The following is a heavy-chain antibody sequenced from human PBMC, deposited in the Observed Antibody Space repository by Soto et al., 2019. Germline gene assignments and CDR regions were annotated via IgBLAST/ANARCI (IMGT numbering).Heavy chain of an antibody. J-gene: IGHJ4*02. V-gene: IGHV3-53*01. CDR1: VFTVSSNY. Sequence: PGGSLRLSCAASVFTVSSNYMSWVRQAPGKGLEWVSVIYSGGSTYYADSVKGRFTISRDNSKNTLYLQMNSLRAEDTAVYYCARLSSGWYCLDYWGQGTLVTVSS. D-gene: IGHD6-19*01. CDR2: IYSGGST. CDR3: ARLSSGWYCLDY.